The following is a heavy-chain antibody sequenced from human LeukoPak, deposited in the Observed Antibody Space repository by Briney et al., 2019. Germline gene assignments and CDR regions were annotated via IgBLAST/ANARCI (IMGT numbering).Heavy chain of an antibody. D-gene: IGHD2-15*01. CDR2: INSDVSST. CDR1: GFTFSSYW. V-gene: IGHV3-74*01. CDR3: ASGYCSGGSCPESHYYYYGMDV. J-gene: IGHJ6*02. Sequence: GGSLTLSCAPSGFTFSSYWIHWVRQAPGKGLVWVSRINSDVSSTSYADSVKGRFTISRDNAKNTLYLQMNSLRAEDTAVYYCASGYCSGGSCPESHYYYYGMDVWGQGTTVTVSS.